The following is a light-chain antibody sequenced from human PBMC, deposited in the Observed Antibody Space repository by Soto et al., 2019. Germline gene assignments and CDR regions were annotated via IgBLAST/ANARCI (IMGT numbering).Light chain of an antibody. CDR2: DAS. CDR1: QDISNY. Sequence: DIQMTQSPSSLSASVGDRVTITCQASQDISNYLNWYQQKPGKAPKLLIYDASNLETGVPSRFSGSGSGTDFTFTISSLQPEDIATYYCQQYANLPPLTFGGGTKVEIK. J-gene: IGKJ4*01. CDR3: QQYANLPPLT. V-gene: IGKV1-33*01.